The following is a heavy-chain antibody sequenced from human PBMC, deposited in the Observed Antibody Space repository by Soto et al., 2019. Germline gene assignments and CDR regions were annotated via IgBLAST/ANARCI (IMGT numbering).Heavy chain of an antibody. CDR1: GGSISSGGYY. D-gene: IGHD3-22*01. J-gene: IGHJ4*02. Sequence: QVQLQESGPGLVKPSQTLSLTCTVSGGSISSGGYYWSWIRQHPGKGLEWLGYIYYSGRTYYNPSLNSRVTILVDTSKRQFSLKLSSVSAADTAVAYCASFSRLAYYYDSSGYYDYWGQGTLVTVSS. V-gene: IGHV4-31*03. CDR2: IYYSGRT. CDR3: ASFSRLAYYYDSSGYYDY.